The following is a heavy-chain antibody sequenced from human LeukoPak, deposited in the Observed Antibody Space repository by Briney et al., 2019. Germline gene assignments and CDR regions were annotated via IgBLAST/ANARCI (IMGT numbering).Heavy chain of an antibody. CDR3: ARSSTVANPSTHYYYYYMDV. D-gene: IGHD4-11*01. J-gene: IGHJ6*03. CDR2: INPNSGGT. Sequence: ASVKVSCKASGYTFTGYYMHWVRQAPGQGLEWMGWINPNSGGTNYAQKFQGRVTMTRDTSISTAYMELSRLRSDDTAVYYCARSSTVANPSTHYYYYYMDVWGKGTTVTVSS. CDR1: GYTFTGYY. V-gene: IGHV1-2*02.